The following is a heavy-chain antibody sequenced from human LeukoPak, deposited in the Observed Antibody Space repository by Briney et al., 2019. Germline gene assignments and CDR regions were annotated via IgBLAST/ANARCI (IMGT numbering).Heavy chain of an antibody. J-gene: IGHJ6*02. D-gene: IGHD3-9*01. V-gene: IGHV3-48*02. Sequence: PGGSLRLSCAASGFTFSSYWMNWVRQAPGKGLEWVSYISSSSSTIYYADSVKGRFTISRDNAKNSLYLQMNSLRDEDTAVYYCARDVLRYFDWLFGMDVWGQGTTVTVSS. CDR2: ISSSSSTI. CDR3: ARDVLRYFDWLFGMDV. CDR1: GFTFSSYW.